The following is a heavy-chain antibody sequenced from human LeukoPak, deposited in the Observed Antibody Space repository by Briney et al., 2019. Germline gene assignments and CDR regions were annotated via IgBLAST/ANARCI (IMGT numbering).Heavy chain of an antibody. CDR3: ARVIAARYSTVRYFDL. Sequence: SETLSLTCTVSGGSISSYYWSWIRQPPGKGLEWIGYIYYSGSTNYNPSLKSRVTISVDTSKNQFSLKLSSVTAADTAVYYCARVIAARYSTVRYFDLWGRGTLVTVSS. CDR2: IYYSGST. J-gene: IGHJ2*01. CDR1: GGSISSYY. V-gene: IGHV4-59*01. D-gene: IGHD6-6*01.